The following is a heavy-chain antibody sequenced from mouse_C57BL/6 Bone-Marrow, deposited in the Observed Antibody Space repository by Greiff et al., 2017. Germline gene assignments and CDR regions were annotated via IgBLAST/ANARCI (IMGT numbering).Heavy chain of an antibody. CDR2: ISNGGGST. Sequence: EVQLQESGGGLVQPGGSLKLSCAASGFTFSDYYMYWVRQTPEKRLEWVAYISNGGGSTYYPDTVKGRFTISRDNAKNTLYLQMSRLKSEDTAMYYCARQRDDSSGYYYAMDYWGQGTSVTVSS. CDR1: GFTFSDYY. V-gene: IGHV5-12*01. CDR3: ARQRDDSSGYYYAMDY. D-gene: IGHD3-2*02. J-gene: IGHJ4*01.